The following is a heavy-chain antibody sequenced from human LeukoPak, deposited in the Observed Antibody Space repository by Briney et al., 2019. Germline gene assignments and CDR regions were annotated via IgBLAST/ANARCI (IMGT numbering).Heavy chain of an antibody. CDR3: AKIKNWGPLVYYFDY. J-gene: IGHJ4*02. CDR1: GYTLTELS. D-gene: IGHD7-27*01. Sequence: ASVKVSCKVSGYTLTELSMHWVRQAPGKGLEWMGGFDPEDGETIYAQKFQGRVTMTEDTSTDTAYMELSSLRAEDTAVYYCAKIKNWGPLVYYFDYWGQGTLVTVSS. V-gene: IGHV1-24*01. CDR2: FDPEDGET.